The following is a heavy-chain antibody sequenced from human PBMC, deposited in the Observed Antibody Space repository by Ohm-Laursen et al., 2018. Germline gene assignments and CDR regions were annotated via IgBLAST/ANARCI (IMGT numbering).Heavy chain of an antibody. Sequence: ASVKVSCKASGYTFTSYSFHWVRQAPGQGLEWMGVIHPRSGTASYAQEFQGRVTMTRDTSTSTVYMELSSLRIEDTAVYYCAREGYESSGYYLAWGQGTLVTVSS. CDR2: IHPRSGTA. J-gene: IGHJ5*02. CDR3: AREGYESSGYYLA. V-gene: IGHV1-46*01. CDR1: GYTFTSYS. D-gene: IGHD3-22*01.